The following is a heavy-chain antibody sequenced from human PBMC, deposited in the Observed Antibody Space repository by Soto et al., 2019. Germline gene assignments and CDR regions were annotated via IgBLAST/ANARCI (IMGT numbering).Heavy chain of an antibody. Sequence: SETLSLTCAVSGGSISSGDYSWRWIRQPPGKGLEWIGYIYHSGSTYDNPSLKSRVTISLDRSKNQFSLKLSAVTAADTAVYYCARRYCSGGSCYLEGSYYFDPWGQGTLVTVSS. CDR3: ARRYCSGGSCYLEGSYYFDP. V-gene: IGHV4-30-2*01. CDR2: IYHSGST. CDR1: GGSISSGDYS. D-gene: IGHD2-15*01. J-gene: IGHJ4*02.